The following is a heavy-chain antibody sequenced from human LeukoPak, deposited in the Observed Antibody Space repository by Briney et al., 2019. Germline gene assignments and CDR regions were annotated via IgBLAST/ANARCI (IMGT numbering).Heavy chain of an antibody. D-gene: IGHD3-22*01. Sequence: GGSLRLSCAASGFTFRSYEMNWVRQAPGKGLEGGSYISSSGSTMYYADSVKGRFTISRDNAKNSLYLQMNSLRAEDTAVYYCATYYDSAGFDFDYWGQGTLVTVSS. CDR2: ISSSGSTM. CDR1: GFTFRSYE. CDR3: ATYYDSAGFDFDY. J-gene: IGHJ4*02. V-gene: IGHV3-48*03.